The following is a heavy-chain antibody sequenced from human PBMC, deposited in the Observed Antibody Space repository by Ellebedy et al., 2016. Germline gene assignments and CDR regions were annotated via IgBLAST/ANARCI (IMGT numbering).Heavy chain of an antibody. CDR3: ARDQTGYCSGGSCYPWDS. D-gene: IGHD2-15*01. CDR1: GFSFSDFS. Sequence: GGSLRLXXQAPGFSFSDFSMNSVRQAPGKWLEWVSSISSSSTYMWYADSLKGRFTISRDNAKNSLYLQMNSLRAGDTAVYYCARDQTGYCSGGSCYPWDSWGQGTLVTVSS. J-gene: IGHJ4*02. CDR2: ISSSSTYM. V-gene: IGHV3-21*01.